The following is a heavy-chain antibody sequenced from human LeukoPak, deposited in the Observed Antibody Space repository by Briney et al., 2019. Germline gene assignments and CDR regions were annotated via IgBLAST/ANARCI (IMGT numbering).Heavy chain of an antibody. CDR1: GSRFTSYW. V-gene: IGHV5-51*01. J-gene: IGHJ4*02. Sequence: GGSLEISVQGSGSRFTSYWIGWVRRLPGKGLDCIGIIYPVYSDTRYRPSFQGHVTISSDKSISTAYLQWSSLKASDTAMYYCARQSMEAVDYWGQGTLVTVSS. D-gene: IGHD2-2*01. CDR3: ARQSMEAVDY. CDR2: IYPVYSDT.